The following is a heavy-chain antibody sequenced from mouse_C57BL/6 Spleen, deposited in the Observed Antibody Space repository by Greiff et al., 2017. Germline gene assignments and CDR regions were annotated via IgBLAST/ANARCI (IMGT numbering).Heavy chain of an antibody. CDR2: IHPNSGST. J-gene: IGHJ2*01. D-gene: IGHD2-4*01. CDR3: ATFYYDYDFDY. V-gene: IGHV1-64*01. CDR1: GYTFTSYW. Sequence: QVQLQQPGAELVKPGASVKVSCKASGYTFTSYWMHWVKQRPGQGLEWIGMIHPNSGSTNYNEKFKSKATLTVDKSSSTAYMQLSSLTSEDSAVYYCATFYYDYDFDYWGQGTTLTVSS.